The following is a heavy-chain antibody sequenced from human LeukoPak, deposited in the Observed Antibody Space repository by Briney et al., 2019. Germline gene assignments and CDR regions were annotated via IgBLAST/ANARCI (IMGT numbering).Heavy chain of an antibody. V-gene: IGHV4-34*01. J-gene: IGHJ6*03. CDR3: ARGRGGRSTVTTSSSPGEYYYMDV. Sequence: SETLSLTCAVYGGSFSGYYWSWIRQPPGKGLEWSGEIDHSGSTNYNPSLKSRVTISVDTSKNQFSLKLSSVTAADTAVYYCARGRGGRSTVTTSSSPGEYYYMDVWGKGTTVTVSS. CDR1: GGSFSGYY. CDR2: IDHSGST. D-gene: IGHD4-17*01.